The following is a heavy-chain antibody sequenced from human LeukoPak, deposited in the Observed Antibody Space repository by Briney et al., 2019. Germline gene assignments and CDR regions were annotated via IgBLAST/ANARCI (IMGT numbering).Heavy chain of an antibody. Sequence: KSSETLSLTCTVSGGSISSSSYYWGWIRQPPGKGLEWIGSIYTSGSTNYNPSLKSRVTISVDTSKNQFSLKLSSVTAADTAVYYCAAWPIAAAARGFDPWGQGTLVTVSS. J-gene: IGHJ5*02. CDR2: IYTSGST. V-gene: IGHV4-39*07. CDR1: GGSISSSSYY. D-gene: IGHD6-13*01. CDR3: AAWPIAAAARGFDP.